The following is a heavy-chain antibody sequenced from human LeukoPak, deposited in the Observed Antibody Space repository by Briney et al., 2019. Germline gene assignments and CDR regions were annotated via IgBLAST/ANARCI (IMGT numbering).Heavy chain of an antibody. CDR1: GFTFSSYW. J-gene: IGHJ1*01. CDR3: ARDLEGYYDSSGL. D-gene: IGHD3-22*01. CDR2: INTDRSGT. V-gene: IGHV3-74*01. Sequence: GGSLRISCAASGFTFSSYWMHWVRQVPGKGLVCISRINTDRSGTNYVDSVKGRFTISRDNAKNTLYLEMNSLRAEDTAVYYCARDLEGYYDSSGLRGQGTLVTVSS.